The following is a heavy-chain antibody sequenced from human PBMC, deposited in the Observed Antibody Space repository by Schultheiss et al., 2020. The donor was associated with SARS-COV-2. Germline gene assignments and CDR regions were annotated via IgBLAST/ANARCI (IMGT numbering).Heavy chain of an antibody. CDR2: IKSKTDGGTT. CDR3: ARDKDGSGYSYYYGMDV. CDR1: GFTFSNAW. V-gene: IGHV3-15*01. Sequence: GGSLRLSCAASGFTFSNAWMSWVRQAPGKGLEWVGRIKSKTDGGTTDYAAPVKGRFTISRDDSKNTLYLQMNSLRAEDTAVYYCARDKDGSGYSYYYGMDVWGQGTTVTVSS. J-gene: IGHJ6*02. D-gene: IGHD3-22*01.